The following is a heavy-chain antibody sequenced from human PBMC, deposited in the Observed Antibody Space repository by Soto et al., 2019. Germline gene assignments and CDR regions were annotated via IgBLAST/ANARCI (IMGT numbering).Heavy chain of an antibody. V-gene: IGHV3-30*18. Sequence: SLRLSCAASAFTFSSYAMHWVRQAPAKALEWVAVMSYDGSNKYYADSVKGRFTITRDNSKNTRYLQMNSLRAEDTTVYNCGKAPSIVLLGPHDCWGQGSLLTVAS. J-gene: IGHJ4*03. CDR1: AFTFSSYA. CDR3: GKAPSIVLLGPHDC. CDR2: MSYDGSNK. D-gene: IGHD3-22*01.